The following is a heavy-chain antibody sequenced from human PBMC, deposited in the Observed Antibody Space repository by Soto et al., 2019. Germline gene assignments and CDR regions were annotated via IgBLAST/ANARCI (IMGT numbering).Heavy chain of an antibody. Sequence: GASVKVSYKASGYTFTGYYMHWVRQAPGQRLAWMGCSNANSGGTNYGRKFQGLVTMTRDTSISTAYMELSRVRSDDTAVYYCARDTKIAIFGVVRWYGMDVWGQGTTVTVSS. J-gene: IGHJ6*02. CDR2: SNANSGGT. D-gene: IGHD3-3*01. V-gene: IGHV1-2*04. CDR1: GYTFTGYY. CDR3: ARDTKIAIFGVVRWYGMDV.